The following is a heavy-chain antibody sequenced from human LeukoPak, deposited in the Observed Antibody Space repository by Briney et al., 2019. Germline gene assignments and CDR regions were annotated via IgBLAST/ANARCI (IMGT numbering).Heavy chain of an antibody. CDR1: GFTFSSYA. CDR2: ISGSGGST. V-gene: IGHV3-23*01. D-gene: IGHD6-6*01. J-gene: IGHJ4*02. CDR3: AKSAADYSSSSFDY. Sequence: SGGSLRLSCAASGFTFSSYAMSWVRQAPGKGLEWVSPISGSGGSTCYADSVKGRFTISRYNSKNTLYMQMNSLRAEDTAVYYCAKSAADYSSSSFDYWGQGTLVAVSS.